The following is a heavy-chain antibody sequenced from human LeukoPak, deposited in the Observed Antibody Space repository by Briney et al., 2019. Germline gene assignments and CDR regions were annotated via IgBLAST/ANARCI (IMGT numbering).Heavy chain of an antibody. V-gene: IGHV1-69*06. CDR1: GYTFTSYA. J-gene: IGHJ6*03. D-gene: IGHD5-24*01. CDR2: IIPLFDSP. Sequence: ASVKVSCKASGYTFTSYAISWVRQASGQRLEWLGGIIPLFDSPHYAPNFQGRLTITADRFSGVAYMDLSSLSSEDTAVYYCARAYIVNTNGDNVYYYMDVWGTGTTVTVSS. CDR3: ARAYIVNTNGDNVYYYMDV.